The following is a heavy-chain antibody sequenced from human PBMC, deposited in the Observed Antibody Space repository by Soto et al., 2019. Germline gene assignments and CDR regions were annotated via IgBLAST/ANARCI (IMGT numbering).Heavy chain of an antibody. Sequence: QVQLVESGGGVVQPGRSLRLSCAASGFTFSSYGMHWVRQAPGKGLEWVAVISYDGSNKYYADSVKGRFTISRDNSKNTLYLQMNSLRAEDTAVYYCAKDLGSYCSGGSCYSDYYYGMDVWGQGTTVTVSS. V-gene: IGHV3-30*18. D-gene: IGHD2-15*01. CDR1: GFTFSSYG. CDR3: AKDLGSYCSGGSCYSDYYYGMDV. J-gene: IGHJ6*02. CDR2: ISYDGSNK.